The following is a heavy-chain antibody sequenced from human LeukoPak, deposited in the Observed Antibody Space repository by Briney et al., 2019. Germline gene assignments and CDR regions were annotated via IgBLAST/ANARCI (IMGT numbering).Heavy chain of an antibody. CDR1: GDSVSSNSAA. CDR2: TYYRSKWYN. V-gene: IGHV6-1*01. J-gene: IGHJ3*02. D-gene: IGHD6-19*01. CDR3: ARGMAVAGTGLYAFDI. Sequence: SQTLSLTCAISGDSVSSNSAAWDWIRQSPSRGLEWLGRTYYRSKWYNDYAVSVKSRITINPDTSKNQFSLQLDSVTPEDTAVYYCARGMAVAGTGLYAFDIWGQGTMVTVSS.